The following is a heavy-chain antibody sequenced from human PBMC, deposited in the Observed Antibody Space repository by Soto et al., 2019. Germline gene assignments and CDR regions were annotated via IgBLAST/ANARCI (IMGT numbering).Heavy chain of an antibody. CDR2: IYYSGST. CDR1: GASISSGGYY. Sequence: PSETLSLTCTVPGASISSGGYYWGWIRQHPGKGLEWIGYIYYSGSTYYNPSLKSRVAISVDTSKNQISLKLSSVTAADTAVYYCARVPDVWGQGTTVTVSS. V-gene: IGHV4-31*03. CDR3: ARVPDV. J-gene: IGHJ6*02.